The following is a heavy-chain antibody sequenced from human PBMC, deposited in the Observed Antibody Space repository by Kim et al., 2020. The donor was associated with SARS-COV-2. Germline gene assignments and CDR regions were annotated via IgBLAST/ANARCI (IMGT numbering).Heavy chain of an antibody. CDR2: GT. Sequence: GTNYAQKFQGRVTMTRDKSISTAYKELSRLRSDDTAVYYCATGWTGFGMDVWGQGTTVTVSS. D-gene: IGHD2-15*01. V-gene: IGHV1-2*02. CDR3: ATGWTGFGMDV. J-gene: IGHJ6*02.